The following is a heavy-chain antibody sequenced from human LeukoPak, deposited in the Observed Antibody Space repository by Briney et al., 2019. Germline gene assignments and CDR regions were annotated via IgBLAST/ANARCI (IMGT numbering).Heavy chain of an antibody. CDR3: ARDEPKTTEARGDWFDP. D-gene: IGHD1-14*01. Sequence: PGGSLRLSCAASGFTFSSYSMNWVRQAPGKGLEWVSSISSSSGNTYYADSVKGRFTISRDNAKNPLYLQMNSLRAEDTAVYYCARDEPKTTEARGDWFDPWGQGTLVTVSS. V-gene: IGHV3-21*01. J-gene: IGHJ5*02. CDR1: GFTFSSYS. CDR2: ISSSSGNT.